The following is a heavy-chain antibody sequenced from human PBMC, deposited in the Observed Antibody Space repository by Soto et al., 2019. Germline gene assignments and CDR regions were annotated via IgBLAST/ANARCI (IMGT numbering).Heavy chain of an antibody. V-gene: IGHV4-38-2*02. CDR1: GYSISSNYY. CDR2: INHGGST. D-gene: IGHD3-22*01. J-gene: IGHJ4*02. Sequence: ASETLSLTCAVFGYSISSNYYWGWIRQPPGKGLEWIGSINHGGSTYYNPSLQSRLTISVDTSKNRFSLKLSSVTAADTAVYYCTRDGRGSSASYSGLPGYWGQGTPVTVSS. CDR3: TRDGRGSSASYSGLPGY.